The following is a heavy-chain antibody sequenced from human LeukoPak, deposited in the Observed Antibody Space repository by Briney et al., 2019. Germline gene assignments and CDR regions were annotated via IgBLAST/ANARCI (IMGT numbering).Heavy chain of an antibody. V-gene: IGHV3-11*01. D-gene: IGHD6-13*01. CDR1: GFTFSDYY. CDR2: ICNRANTI. Sequence: GGSLRLSCAASGFTFSDYYMTWIRQAPGRGLEWISYICNRANTISYADSVKGRFTISRGNAKNSLYLQMNSLRAEDTAVYYCARAAAPGISCWFDPWGQGTLVTVSS. J-gene: IGHJ5*02. CDR3: ARAAAPGISCWFDP.